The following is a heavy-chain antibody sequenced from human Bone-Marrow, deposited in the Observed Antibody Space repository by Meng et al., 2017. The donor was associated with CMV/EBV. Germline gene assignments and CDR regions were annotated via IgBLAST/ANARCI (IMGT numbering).Heavy chain of an antibody. J-gene: IGHJ4*02. CDR3: ARDSGLMNY. CDR1: GFTFSSYW. Sequence: GESLKISCAASGFTFSSYWMSWVRQAPGKGLEWVANIKQDGSEKYYVDSVKGRFTISRDNGKNSVYLQMNSLRAEDTAVYYCARDSGLMNYWGQGTLVTVSS. D-gene: IGHD3-16*01. CDR2: IKQDGSEK. V-gene: IGHV3-7*01.